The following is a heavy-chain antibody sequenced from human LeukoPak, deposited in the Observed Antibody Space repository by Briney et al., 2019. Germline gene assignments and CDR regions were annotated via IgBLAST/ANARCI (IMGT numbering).Heavy chain of an antibody. CDR2: IKQDGSEK. Sequence: GGSLRLSCAASGFTFSSYWMSWVRPAPGKGLEWVANIKQDGSEKYYVDSVKGRFTISRDNAKNSLYLQMNSLRAEDTAVYYCAREETSYYDFWSGYYRSYYYYYGMDVWGQGTTVTVSS. D-gene: IGHD3-3*01. CDR3: AREETSYYDFWSGYYRSYYYYYGMDV. CDR1: GFTFSSYW. V-gene: IGHV3-7*03. J-gene: IGHJ6*02.